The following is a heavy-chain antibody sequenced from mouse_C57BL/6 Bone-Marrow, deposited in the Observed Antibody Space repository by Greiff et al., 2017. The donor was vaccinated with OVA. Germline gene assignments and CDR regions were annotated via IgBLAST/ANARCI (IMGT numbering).Heavy chain of an antibody. Sequence: VKLMESGAELVKPGASVKLSCKASGYTFTSYWMQWVKQRPGQGLEWIGEIDPSDSYTNYNQKFKGKATLTVDTSSSTAYMQLSSLTSEDSAVYYCAREGTTARYFDVWGTGTTVTVAS. J-gene: IGHJ1*03. CDR2: IDPSDSYT. D-gene: IGHD1-2*01. CDR1: GYTFTSYW. CDR3: AREGTTARYFDV. V-gene: IGHV1-50*01.